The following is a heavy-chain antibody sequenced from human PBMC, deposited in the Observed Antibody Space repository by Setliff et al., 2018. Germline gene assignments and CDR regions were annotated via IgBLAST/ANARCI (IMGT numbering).Heavy chain of an antibody. Sequence: SETLSLTCGVSGVSITSGHYWGWIRQSPGKGLEWLATIHQRGRTYYNPSLNSRVTISLDTSKNHFSLKLRSVTAEDSAVYYCASPGRDNLDSPFDAFEMWGQGTKVTVSS. V-gene: IGHV4-38-2*01. CDR3: ASPGRDNLDSPFDAFEM. CDR1: GVSITSGHY. CDR2: IHQRGRT. D-gene: IGHD3-3*01. J-gene: IGHJ3*02.